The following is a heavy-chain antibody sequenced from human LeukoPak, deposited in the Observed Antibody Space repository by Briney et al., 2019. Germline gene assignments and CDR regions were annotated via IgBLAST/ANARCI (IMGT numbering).Heavy chain of an antibody. CDR3: ARSGPEQWGSNFYFYMDV. CDR1: GFTFNTYF. CDR2: IGTDGTDT. V-gene: IGHV3-74*01. J-gene: IGHJ6*03. Sequence: GGSLRLSCAVSGFTFNTYFMHWVRQSPGKGLVWVSHIGTDGTDTAYADSVKGRFTISRDNAKDTLYLQMHSQRAEDTAVYYCARSGPEQWGSNFYFYMDVWGKGTTLTVSS. D-gene: IGHD1-26*01.